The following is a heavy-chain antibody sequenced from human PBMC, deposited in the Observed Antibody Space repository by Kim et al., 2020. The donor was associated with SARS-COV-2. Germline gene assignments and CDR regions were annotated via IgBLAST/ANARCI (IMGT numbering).Heavy chain of an antibody. CDR2: ISSSSSYI. CDR3: ARDYSSRDGMDV. Sequence: GGSLRLSCAASGFTFSSYSMNWVRQAPGKGLEWVSSISSSSSYIYYADSVKGRFTISRDNAKNSLYLQMNSLRAEDTAVYYCARDYSSRDGMDVWGQGTTVTVSS. J-gene: IGHJ6*02. V-gene: IGHV3-21*01. D-gene: IGHD5-18*01. CDR1: GFTFSSYS.